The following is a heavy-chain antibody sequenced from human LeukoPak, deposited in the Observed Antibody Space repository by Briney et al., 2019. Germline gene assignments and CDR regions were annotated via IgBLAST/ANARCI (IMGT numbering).Heavy chain of an antibody. CDR3: ARDAADYGDYDY. D-gene: IGHD4-17*01. CDR1: GFTFSSYW. V-gene: IGHV3-74*01. CDR2: INSDGSST. Sequence: GRSLRLSCAASGFTFSSYWMHWVRQAPGKGLVWVSRINSDGSSTSYADSVKGRFTISRDNAKNTLYLQMNSLRAEDTAVYYCARDAADYGDYDYWGQGTLVTVSS. J-gene: IGHJ4*02.